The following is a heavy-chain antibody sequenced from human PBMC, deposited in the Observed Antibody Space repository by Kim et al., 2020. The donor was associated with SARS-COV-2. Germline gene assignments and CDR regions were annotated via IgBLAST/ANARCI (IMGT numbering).Heavy chain of an antibody. CDR3: ARDLNM. J-gene: IGHJ4*02. V-gene: IGHV1-18*01. Sequence: NGNTNCAQKLQDKVTMTTDTSTSTAYMELRSLRSDDTAVYYCARDLNMWGQGTLVTVSS. CDR2: NGNT.